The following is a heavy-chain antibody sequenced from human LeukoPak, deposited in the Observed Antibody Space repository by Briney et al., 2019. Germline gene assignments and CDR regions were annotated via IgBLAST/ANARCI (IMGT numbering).Heavy chain of an antibody. Sequence: PSETLSLTCTVSGYSISSGYYWGWIRLPPGKGLDWIGSIYHSGSTHYNPSLKSRVTISVDTSKNQFSLKLSSVTAADTAVYYCARNTQEGYGDYLDYWGQGTLVTVSS. CDR1: GYSISSGYY. V-gene: IGHV4-38-2*02. D-gene: IGHD4-17*01. CDR2: IYHSGST. CDR3: ARNTQEGYGDYLDY. J-gene: IGHJ4*02.